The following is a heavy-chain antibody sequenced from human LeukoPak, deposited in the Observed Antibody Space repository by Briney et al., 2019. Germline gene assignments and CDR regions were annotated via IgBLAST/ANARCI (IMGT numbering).Heavy chain of an antibody. CDR1: GFTFSSYY. J-gene: IGHJ4*02. V-gene: IGHV3-21*01. CDR3: ARVPQGYSYGSFDY. Sequence: GGSLRLSCAASGFTFSSYYINWVRQAPGKGLEWVSSISGTSISIYYAGSVKGRFTISRDNAKNSLSLQMNSLRAEDTAVYYCARVPQGYSYGSFDYWGQGTLVTVSS. D-gene: IGHD5-18*01. CDR2: ISGTSISI.